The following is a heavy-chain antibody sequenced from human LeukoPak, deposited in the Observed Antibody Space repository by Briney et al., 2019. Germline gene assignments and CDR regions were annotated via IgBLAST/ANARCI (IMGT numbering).Heavy chain of an antibody. J-gene: IGHJ4*02. V-gene: IGHV4-34*01. CDR1: GGSFSGYY. D-gene: IGHD6-19*01. Sequence: SETLSLTCAVYGGSFSGYYWSWIRQPPGKGLEWIGEINHSGSTNYNPSLKSRVTISVDTSKNQFSLKLSSVTAADTAVCYCARGAVAGTSFDYWGQGTLVTVSS. CDR2: INHSGST. CDR3: ARGAVAGTSFDY.